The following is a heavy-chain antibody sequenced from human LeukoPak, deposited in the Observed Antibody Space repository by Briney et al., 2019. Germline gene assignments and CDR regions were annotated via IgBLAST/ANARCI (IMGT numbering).Heavy chain of an antibody. D-gene: IGHD3-16*02. CDR2: IRLGDT. CDR1: GYTFTSYG. CDR3: ARQSYVWGSYRPDDSLDI. J-gene: IGHJ3*02. V-gene: IGHV1-18*01. Sequence: ASVKVSCKASGYTFTSYGINWVRQAPGQGLEWMGWIRLGDTNYAQKFQGRVTMTTDTPTSTAYMELRSLRSDDTAVYYCARQSYVWGSYRPDDSLDIWGQGTMVTVSP.